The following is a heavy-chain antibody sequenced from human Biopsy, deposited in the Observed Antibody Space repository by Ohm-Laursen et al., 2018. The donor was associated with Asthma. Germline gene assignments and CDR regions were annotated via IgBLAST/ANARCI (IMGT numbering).Heavy chain of an antibody. CDR1: GFMFRSFG. D-gene: IGHD5-12*01. CDR2: ISYDGNHK. Sequence: SLRLSCAASGFMFRSFGMHWVRQAPGKGLEWVAIISYDGNHKFYEDSVKGRFTIPRDNSKNTLYLQMNSLRTEDTAVYYCAKRRGYSGHDNDYWGQGTLVIVSS. J-gene: IGHJ4*02. CDR3: AKRRGYSGHDNDY. V-gene: IGHV3-30*18.